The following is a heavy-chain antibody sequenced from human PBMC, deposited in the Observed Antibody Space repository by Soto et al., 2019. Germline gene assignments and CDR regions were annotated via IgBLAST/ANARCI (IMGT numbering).Heavy chain of an antibody. V-gene: IGHV4-34*01. J-gene: IGHJ4*02. CDR2: INHSGKV. Sequence: SETLSLTWAVYGGTLGYNYWSWIRQPPGKGLEWIGDINHSGKVNYNPSLKSRVTISVDASKNQFSLNVNSVTAADTAVYYCARNFDSWGQGTLVTVSS. CDR3: ARNFDS. CDR1: GGTLGYNY.